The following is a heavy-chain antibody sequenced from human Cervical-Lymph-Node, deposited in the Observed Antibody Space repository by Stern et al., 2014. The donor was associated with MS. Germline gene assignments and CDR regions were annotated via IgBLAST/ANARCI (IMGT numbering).Heavy chain of an antibody. Sequence: QVQLQESGPRLVKPSETLSLTCIVSGGSISSSHYYWGWIRQTPEKGLEWIGSFYYGGSTYYNPSLGDRAAQYVDTSQYQFSLKLSSFTAADTAVYYCVAVYYYDTTGFYTFDFWGQGVLVTVSS. CDR3: VAVYYYDTTGFYTFDF. CDR1: GGSISSSHYY. CDR2: FYYGGST. V-gene: IGHV4-39*01. D-gene: IGHD3-22*01. J-gene: IGHJ4*02.